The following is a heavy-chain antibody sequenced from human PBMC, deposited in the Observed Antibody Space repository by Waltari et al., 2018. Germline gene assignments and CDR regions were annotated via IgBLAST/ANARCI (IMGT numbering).Heavy chain of an antibody. CDR2: IYYSGST. CDR3: ARDGGIAAAGFDY. J-gene: IGHJ4*02. CDR1: GGSISSHS. D-gene: IGHD6-13*01. V-gene: IGHV4-59*11. Sequence: QVQLQESGPGLVKPSETLSLTCTVSGGSISSHSWSWIRQPPGKGLEWIGYIYYSGSTNYNPSLKSRVTISVDTSKNQFSLKLSSVTAADTAVYYCARDGGIAAAGFDYWGQGTLVTVSS.